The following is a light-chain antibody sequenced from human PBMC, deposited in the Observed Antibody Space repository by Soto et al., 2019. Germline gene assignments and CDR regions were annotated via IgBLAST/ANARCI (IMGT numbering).Light chain of an antibody. Sequence: DIQMTQSPSSLSASVGDRVTITCRASQSISSYLNWYQQKPGKAPKLLIYAASSLQSGVPSRFSGSGSGTDFTLTSSSLQPEDFATYYCQQSYSTPWWTFGQGTKVEIK. CDR3: QQSYSTPWWT. CDR1: QSISSY. V-gene: IGKV1-39*01. CDR2: AAS. J-gene: IGKJ1*01.